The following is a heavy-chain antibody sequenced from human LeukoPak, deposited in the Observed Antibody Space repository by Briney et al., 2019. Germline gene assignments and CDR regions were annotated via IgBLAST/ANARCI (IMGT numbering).Heavy chain of an antibody. J-gene: IGHJ3*02. CDR3: AGGGGGYDYESEFDAFDI. CDR2: INPNSGGT. Sequence: GASVKVSCKASGYTFTGYYMHWVRQAPGQGLEWMGWINPNSGGTNYAQKFQGRVTMTRDTSISTAYMELSRLRSDDTAGYYFAGGGGGYDYESEFDAFDIWGQGTMVTVSS. CDR1: GYTFTGYY. V-gene: IGHV1-2*02. D-gene: IGHD5-12*01.